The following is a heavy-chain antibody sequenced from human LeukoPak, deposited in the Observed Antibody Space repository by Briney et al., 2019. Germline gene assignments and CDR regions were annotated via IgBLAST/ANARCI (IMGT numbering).Heavy chain of an antibody. J-gene: IGHJ4*02. CDR3: ARGPSQRITMVRGVRKVDY. D-gene: IGHD3-10*01. CDR2: MNPNSGNT. Sequence: ASVKVSCKASGYTFTIYDINWGGQAPGQGVEGMGWMNPNSGNTGYAQKFQGRVTMTRNTSISTAYMELSSLRSEDTAVYYCARGPSQRITMVRGVRKVDYWGQGTLVTVSS. CDR1: GYTFTIYD. V-gene: IGHV1-8*01.